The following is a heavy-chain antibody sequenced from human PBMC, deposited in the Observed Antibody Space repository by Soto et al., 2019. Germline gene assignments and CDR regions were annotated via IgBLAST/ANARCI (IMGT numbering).Heavy chain of an antibody. D-gene: IGHD2-15*01. CDR2: INPDNGNT. CDR3: ARGIATGQLDP. CDR1: GYTFTRYT. Sequence: ASVKVSCKASGYTFTRYTMNWVRQAPGQRLEWMGWINPDNGNTKSSQKFQDRVIITRDTSASTAYMDLSSLRSEDTAVYYCARGIATGQLDPWGQGTRVTVSS. J-gene: IGHJ5*02. V-gene: IGHV1-3*01.